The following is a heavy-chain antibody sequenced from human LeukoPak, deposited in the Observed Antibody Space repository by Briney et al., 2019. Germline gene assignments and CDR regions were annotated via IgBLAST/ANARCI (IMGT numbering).Heavy chain of an antibody. CDR3: ARDLHNWNFNWFDP. J-gene: IGHJ5*02. CDR1: GDTFSSYA. Sequence: GSSVKVSCKASGDTFSSYAMSWVRQAPGQGLEWIGGIIPIFGTANYTQKFQGRVTITADKCTSTDYMELSSLRSEDTAVYYCARDLHNWNFNWFDPWGQGTLVTVSS. CDR2: IIPIFGTA. D-gene: IGHD1-7*01. V-gene: IGHV1-69*06.